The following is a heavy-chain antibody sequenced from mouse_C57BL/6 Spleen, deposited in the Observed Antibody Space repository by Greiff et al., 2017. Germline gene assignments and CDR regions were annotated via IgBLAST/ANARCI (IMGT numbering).Heavy chain of an antibody. CDR3: TRGALRGAMDY. CDR1: GYTFTDYE. Sequence: SGAELVRPGASVTLSCKASGYTFTDYEMHWVKQTPVHGLEWIGAIDPETGGTAYNQKFKGKAILTADKSSSTAYMELRSLTSEDSAVYYCTRGALRGAMDYWGQGTSVTVSS. J-gene: IGHJ4*01. D-gene: IGHD1-1*01. CDR2: IDPETGGT. V-gene: IGHV1-15*01.